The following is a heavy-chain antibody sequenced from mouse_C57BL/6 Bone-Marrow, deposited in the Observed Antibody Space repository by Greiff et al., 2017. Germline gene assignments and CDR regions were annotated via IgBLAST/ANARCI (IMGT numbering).Heavy chain of an antibody. D-gene: IGHD2-2*01. J-gene: IGHJ4*01. Sequence: EVQLQQSGPELVKPGASVKMSCKASGYTFTDYNMHWVKKSHGKSLEWIGYINPNNGGTSYNQKFKGKATLTVNKSSSTAYMELRSLTSEDSAVSYCANDLLWLRRYYYSMDYWGQGTSVSVSS. CDR1: GYTFTDYN. V-gene: IGHV1-22*01. CDR2: INPNNGGT. CDR3: ANDLLWLRRYYYSMDY.